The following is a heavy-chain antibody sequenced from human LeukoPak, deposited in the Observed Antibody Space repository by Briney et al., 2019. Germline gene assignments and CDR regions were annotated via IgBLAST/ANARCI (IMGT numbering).Heavy chain of an antibody. CDR1: GFTFSSYS. J-gene: IGHJ4*02. CDR2: ISSSSSYI. V-gene: IGHV3-21*01. Sequence: GGSLRLSCAASGFTFSSYSMNWVRQAPGKGLECVSSISSSSSYIYYADSVKGRFTISRDNAKNSLYLQMNSLRAEDTAVYYCARDPYGGNSEDYWGQGTLVTVSS. D-gene: IGHD4-23*01. CDR3: ARDPYGGNSEDY.